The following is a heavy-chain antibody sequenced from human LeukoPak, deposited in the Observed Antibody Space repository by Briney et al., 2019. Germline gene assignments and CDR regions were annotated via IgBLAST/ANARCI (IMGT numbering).Heavy chain of an antibody. D-gene: IGHD6-6*01. CDR2: ISAYNGNT. CDR3: ARVGSSSSDFDY. Sequence: ASVKVSCKASGYTFTSYDINWVRQATGQGLEWTGWISAYNGNTNYAQKLQGRVTMTTDTSTSTAYMELRSLRSDDTAVYYCARVGSSSSDFDYWGQGTLVTVSS. J-gene: IGHJ4*02. V-gene: IGHV1-18*01. CDR1: GYTFTSYD.